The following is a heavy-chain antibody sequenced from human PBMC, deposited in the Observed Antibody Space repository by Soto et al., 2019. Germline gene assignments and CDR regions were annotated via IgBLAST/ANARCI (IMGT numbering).Heavy chain of an antibody. CDR1: GFSFSSYA. D-gene: IGHD2-21*02. J-gene: IGHJ4*02. V-gene: IGHV3-23*01. CDR2: ISGSGGST. Sequence: HPGGSLRLSCAAYGFSFSSYAMSWVRQAPGKGLEWVSAISGSGGSTYYADSVKGRFTISRDNSKNTLYLQMNSLRAEDTAVYYCAKGPFDYYQDFDYWGQGTLVTVS. CDR3: AKGPFDYYQDFDY.